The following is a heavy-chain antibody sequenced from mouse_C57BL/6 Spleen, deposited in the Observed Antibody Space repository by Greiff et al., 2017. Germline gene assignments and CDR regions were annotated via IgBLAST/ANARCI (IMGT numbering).Heavy chain of an antibody. CDR1: GYTFTSYW. D-gene: IGHD1-1*02. J-gene: IGHJ2*01. CDR2: IDPSDSGT. V-gene: IGHV1-52*01. CDR3: ARGGGY. Sequence: VQLQQPGAELVRPGSSVKLSCKASGYTFTSYWMHWVKQRPIQGLEWIGNIDPSDSGTHYNQKFKDKATLTVDKSSSTAYMQLSSLTSEDSAVYYCARGGGYWGQGTTLTVSS.